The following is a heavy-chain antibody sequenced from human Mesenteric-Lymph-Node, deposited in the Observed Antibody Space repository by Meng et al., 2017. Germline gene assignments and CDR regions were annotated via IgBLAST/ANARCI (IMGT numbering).Heavy chain of an antibody. D-gene: IGHD3-22*01. CDR1: GFTFSDYY. V-gene: IGHV3-11*04. Sequence: GESLKISCAASGFTFSDYYISWIRQAPGKGLEWISYISSSGISIYYADSVKGRFTISRDNAKNSLYLQLSSLRAEDTAVYYCESYRDYSDSSGYYYWGQGTLVTVSS. CDR3: ESYRDYSDSSGYYY. J-gene: IGHJ4*02. CDR2: ISSSGISI.